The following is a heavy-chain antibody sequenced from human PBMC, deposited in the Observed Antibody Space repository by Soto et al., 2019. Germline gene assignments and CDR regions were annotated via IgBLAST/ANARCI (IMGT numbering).Heavy chain of an antibody. V-gene: IGHV3-74*01. Sequence: LGGSMRLSCVVSGVTLKSYWMHGVRQDPGKGLVWVSRIQSDGSSTNYADSVKGRFTISRDNAKNTLYLQMDSLRVEDTAVYYCAREKAVSGTTFGYWGQGALVTVSS. CDR1: GVTLKSYW. CDR2: IQSDGSST. CDR3: AREKAVSGTTFGY. D-gene: IGHD6-19*01. J-gene: IGHJ4*02.